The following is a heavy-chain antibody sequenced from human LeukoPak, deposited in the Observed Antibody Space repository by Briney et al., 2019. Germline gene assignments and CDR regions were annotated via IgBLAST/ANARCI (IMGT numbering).Heavy chain of an antibody. CDR2: ISYDGSNK. CDR1: GFTFSSYA. D-gene: IGHD3-22*01. Sequence: LPGRSLRLSCAASGFTFSSYAMPWVRQAPGKGLEWVAVISYDGSNKYYADSVKGRFTISRDNSKNTLYLQMNSLRAEDTAVYYCARDPDMIAYYYYGMDVWGQGTTVTVSS. CDR3: ARDPDMIAYYYYGMDV. V-gene: IGHV3-30-3*01. J-gene: IGHJ6*02.